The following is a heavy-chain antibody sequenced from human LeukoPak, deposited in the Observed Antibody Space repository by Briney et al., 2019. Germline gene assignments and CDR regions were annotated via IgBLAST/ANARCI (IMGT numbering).Heavy chain of an antibody. D-gene: IGHD6-13*01. CDR3: ARDLYGSTWYIFDY. CDR1: GYAFTDYA. V-gene: IGHV1-3*01. Sequence: ASVKVSCKASGYAFTDYAIHWVRQAPGQRLEWMGWINAGDGNTKYSQNFQGRVTITRDTSASTTYMDLSSLRSEDTAVYYCARDLYGSTWYIFDYWGQGTLVTVSP. CDR2: INAGDGNT. J-gene: IGHJ4*02.